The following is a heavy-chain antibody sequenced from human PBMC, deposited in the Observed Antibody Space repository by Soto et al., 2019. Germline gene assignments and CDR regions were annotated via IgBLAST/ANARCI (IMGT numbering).Heavy chain of an antibody. CDR1: GFTLTSYG. J-gene: IGHJ4*02. D-gene: IGHD2-2*01. Sequence: GGSLRLSCAASGFTLTSYGMHWVRQTPGKGLEWVSVNSEGGDSTYYADSVKGRFTISRDNSKNTLYLHMDSLRAEDTAVYYCAKGGDCITTNCYVDYLGQGTLVTVSS. V-gene: IGHV3-23*01. CDR3: AKGGDCITTNCYVDY. CDR2: NSEGGDST.